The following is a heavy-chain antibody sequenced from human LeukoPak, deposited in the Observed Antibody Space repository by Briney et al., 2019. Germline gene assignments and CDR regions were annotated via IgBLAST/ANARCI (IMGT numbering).Heavy chain of an antibody. V-gene: IGHV1-46*01. D-gene: IGHD3-22*01. CDR2: INPSGGGT. J-gene: IGHJ5*02. CDR3: ARYPSGDSTDSSGSGGHWFDP. CDR1: GYTFTSYY. Sequence: GASVKVSCKASGYTFTSYYMHWVRQAPGQGLEWMGIINPSGGGTSYAQKFQGRVTMTRDTSTSTVYMELSSLRSEDTAVYYCARYPSGDSTDSSGSGGHWFDPWGQGTLVTVSS.